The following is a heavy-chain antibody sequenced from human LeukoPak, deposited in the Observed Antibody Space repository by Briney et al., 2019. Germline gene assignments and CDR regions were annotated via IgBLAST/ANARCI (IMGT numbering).Heavy chain of an antibody. D-gene: IGHD2-15*01. V-gene: IGHV1-2*02. CDR3: ARSDSYTWFDP. J-gene: IGHJ5*02. Sequence: VSVQVSCKASGYTFTYYYIHWMRQAPGQGLEWMGWINPDSGGTSYAQKFQGRVTMTRDTSISTVYVELSRLRSDDTAVYYCARSDSYTWFDPWGQGTLVTVSS. CDR2: INPDSGGT. CDR1: GYTFTYYY.